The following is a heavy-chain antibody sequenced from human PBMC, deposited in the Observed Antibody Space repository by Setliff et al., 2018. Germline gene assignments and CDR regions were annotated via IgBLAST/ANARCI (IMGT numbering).Heavy chain of an antibody. CDR1: GDPFNAYG. Sequence: GASVKVSCKASGDPFNAYGVSWVRQAPGQGLEWMGGIIPIFGTANYAQKFQGRVTITADESTSAAYMELSSLRSEDTAVYYCATTYYYDSSGYYPYWGQGTLVTVSS. J-gene: IGHJ4*02. CDR3: ATTYYYDSSGYYPY. CDR2: IIPIFGTA. V-gene: IGHV1-69*13. D-gene: IGHD3-22*01.